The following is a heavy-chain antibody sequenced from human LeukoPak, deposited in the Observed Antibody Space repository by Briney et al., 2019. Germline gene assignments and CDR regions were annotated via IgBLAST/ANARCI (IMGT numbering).Heavy chain of an antibody. CDR2: ISWNSGSI. J-gene: IGHJ5*02. D-gene: IGHD6-19*01. CDR3: AKDGDSSGWFWFDP. V-gene: IGHV3-9*01. Sequence: GRSLRLSCAASGFTFDDYAMHWVRQAPGKGLEWVSGISWNSGSIGYADSVKGRFTISRDNAKNSLYLQMNSLRAEDTALYYCAKDGDSSGWFWFDPWGQGTLVTVSS. CDR1: GFTFDDYA.